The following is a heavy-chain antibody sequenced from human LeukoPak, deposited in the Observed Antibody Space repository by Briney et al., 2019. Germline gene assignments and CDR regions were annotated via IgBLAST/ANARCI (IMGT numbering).Heavy chain of an antibody. D-gene: IGHD1-26*01. Sequence: GGSLRLSCSGSGFTFSTYAMHWVRQAPGKGLEWVSFISYDGMRKDYAESVKGRFTISRDNSKVTLFLQMDSLRLEDTGIYYCANGGVGTTPLAYWGQGTLVAVSS. V-gene: IGHV3-30*16. J-gene: IGHJ4*02. CDR3: ANGGVGTTPLAY. CDR1: GFTFSTYA. CDR2: ISYDGMRK.